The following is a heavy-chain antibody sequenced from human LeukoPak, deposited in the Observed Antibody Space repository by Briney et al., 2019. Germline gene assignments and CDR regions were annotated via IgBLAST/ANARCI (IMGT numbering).Heavy chain of an antibody. CDR1: GFTFSSFG. D-gene: IGHD3-22*01. J-gene: IGHJ4*02. V-gene: IGHV3-30*02. Sequence: PGGSLRLSCAASGFTFSSFGMHWVRQAPGQGLEWVAFILYDGTNKYYADSVKGRFTISRDNSKNTLSLQMNSLRAEDTAVYYCAREYYYDSSGYPYLDYWGQGTLVTVSS. CDR2: ILYDGTNK. CDR3: AREYYYDSSGYPYLDY.